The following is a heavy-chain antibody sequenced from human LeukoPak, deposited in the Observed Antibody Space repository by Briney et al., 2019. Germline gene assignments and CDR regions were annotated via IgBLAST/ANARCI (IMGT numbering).Heavy chain of an antibody. CDR3: ARELATAGITYYMDV. Sequence: PSETLSLTCTVSGASISSAIYYWSWIRQPAGKGLEWIGRIYNSGSTTYNPSLKSRLTITVDTSKNQFSLKLSSVTAADTAVYYCARELATAGITYYMDVWGKGTTVTISS. CDR1: GASISSAIYY. CDR2: IYNSGST. V-gene: IGHV4-61*02. J-gene: IGHJ6*03. D-gene: IGHD6-13*01.